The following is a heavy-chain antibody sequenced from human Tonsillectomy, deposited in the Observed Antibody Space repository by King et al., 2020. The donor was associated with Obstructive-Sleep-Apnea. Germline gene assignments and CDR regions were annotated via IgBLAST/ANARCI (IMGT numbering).Heavy chain of an antibody. CDR2: IWDDGSNE. J-gene: IGHJ4*02. CDR3: ARVRAPDCSSFYCGPMDY. D-gene: IGHD2-2*01. Sequence: HVQLVQSGGGVVQPGRSLRLSCAASGFTFRSHGMHWVRQAPGKGLEWVAGIWDDGSNEHYVESVKGRFTISRDNAKNMLYLRINSLRAEDTAVYYCARVRAPDCSSFYCGPMDYWGQGILVTVSS. CDR1: GFTFRSHG. V-gene: IGHV3-33*01.